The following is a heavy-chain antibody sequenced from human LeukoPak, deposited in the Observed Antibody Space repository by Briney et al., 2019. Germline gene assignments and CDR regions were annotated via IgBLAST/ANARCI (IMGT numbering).Heavy chain of an antibody. J-gene: IGHJ4*02. D-gene: IGHD3-22*01. CDR2: IYYSGST. Sequence: SETLSLPCTVSGGSISSYYWSWIRQPPGKGLEWIGYIYYSGSTNYSPSLKSRVTISVDTSKNQFSLKLSSVTAADTAVYYCARAPYSSYGDYWGQGTLVTVAS. CDR1: GGSISSYY. CDR3: ARAPYSSYGDY. V-gene: IGHV4-59*12.